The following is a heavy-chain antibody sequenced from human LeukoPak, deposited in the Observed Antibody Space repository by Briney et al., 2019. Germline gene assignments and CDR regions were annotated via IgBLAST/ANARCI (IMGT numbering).Heavy chain of an antibody. Sequence: PGGSLRLSCAVSGITFSNYSMNWVRQAPGKGLEWVAYISSSSSYIYYADSVKGRFTISRDNAKNSLYLQMNSLRVEDTAVYYRARSVAVAGSDYWGQGTLVTVSS. J-gene: IGHJ4*02. CDR3: ARSVAVAGSDY. CDR2: ISSSSSYI. V-gene: IGHV3-21*06. CDR1: GITFSNYS. D-gene: IGHD6-13*01.